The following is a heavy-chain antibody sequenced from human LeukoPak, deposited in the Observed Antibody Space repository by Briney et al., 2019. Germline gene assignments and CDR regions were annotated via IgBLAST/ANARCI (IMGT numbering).Heavy chain of an antibody. J-gene: IGHJ1*01. CDR1: GDSISNNNW. CDR3: AREARDSSGYYTYFQH. Sequence: SGTLSLTCAVSGDSISNNNWWTWVRQHPGKGLEWIGYIYYSGSTYYNPSLKSRVTISVDTSKNQFSLKLSSVTAADTAVYYCAREARDSSGYYTYFQHWGQGTLVTVSS. V-gene: IGHV4-4*02. D-gene: IGHD3-22*01. CDR2: IYYSGST.